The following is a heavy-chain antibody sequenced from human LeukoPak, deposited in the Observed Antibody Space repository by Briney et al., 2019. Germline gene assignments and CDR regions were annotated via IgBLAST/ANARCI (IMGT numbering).Heavy chain of an antibody. V-gene: IGHV4-61*02. CDR2: IYTSGST. CDR3: ARSVAVAGTKYYYYMDV. Sequence: SETLSLTCTVSGGSISSGSYYWSWIRQPAVKGLEWIGRIYTSGSTNYNPSLKSRVTISVDTSKNQFSLKLSSVTAADTAIYYCARSVAVAGTKYYYYMDVWGKGTTVTVSS. J-gene: IGHJ6*03. CDR1: GGSISSGSYY. D-gene: IGHD6-19*01.